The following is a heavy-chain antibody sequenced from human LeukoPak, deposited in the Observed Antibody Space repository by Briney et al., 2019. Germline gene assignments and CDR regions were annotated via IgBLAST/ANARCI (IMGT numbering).Heavy chain of an antibody. Sequence: GGSLRLSCAASGFTFSSYAMHWVRQAPGKGLEWVAVISYDGSNKYYADSAKGRFTISRDNSKNTLYLQMNSLRAEDTAVYYCARAPGGHAPVNYWGQGTLVTVSS. CDR2: ISYDGSNK. CDR1: GFTFSSYA. CDR3: ARAPGGHAPVNY. J-gene: IGHJ4*02. D-gene: IGHD3-10*01. V-gene: IGHV3-30*04.